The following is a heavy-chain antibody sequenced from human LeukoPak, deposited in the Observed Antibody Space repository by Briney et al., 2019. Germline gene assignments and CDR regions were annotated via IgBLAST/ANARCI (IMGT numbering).Heavy chain of an antibody. Sequence: GGSLRLSCAASGFTFSSYSMNWVRQAPGKGLEWVSSISSSSSYIYYADSVKGRFTISRDNAKNSLCLQMNSLRAEDTAVYYCARDYGSGSYYILGYWGQGTLVTVSS. J-gene: IGHJ4*02. CDR1: GFTFSSYS. V-gene: IGHV3-21*01. CDR3: ARDYGSGSYYILGY. CDR2: ISSSSSYI. D-gene: IGHD3-10*01.